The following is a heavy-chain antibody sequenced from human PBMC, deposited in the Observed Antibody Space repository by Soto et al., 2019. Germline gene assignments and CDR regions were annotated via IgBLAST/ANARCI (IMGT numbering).Heavy chain of an antibody. D-gene: IGHD3-3*01. J-gene: IGHJ5*02. CDR1: GYTFTSYG. CDR2: INIYNGNT. Sequence: GASVKVSCKASGYTFTSYGISWVRQAPGQGLEWMGWINIYNGNTNYAQKLQGRVTMTTDTSTSTAYMELRSLRSDDTAMHYCARDRITVFGVVTHGWFDPWGQGTLVTVS. V-gene: IGHV1-18*01. CDR3: ARDRITVFGVVTHGWFDP.